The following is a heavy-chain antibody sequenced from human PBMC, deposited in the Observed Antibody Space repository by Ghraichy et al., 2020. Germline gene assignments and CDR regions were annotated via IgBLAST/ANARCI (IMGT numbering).Heavy chain of an antibody. CDR2: INPSGGST. Sequence: ASVKVSCKASGYTFTSYYMHWVRQAPGQGLEWMGIINPSGGSTSYAQKFQGRVTMTRDTSTSTVYMELSSLRSEDTAVYYCARDYALNWNDFLGYFDYWGQGTLVTVSS. CDR1: GYTFTSYY. D-gene: IGHD1-1*01. CDR3: ARDYALNWNDFLGYFDY. J-gene: IGHJ4*02. V-gene: IGHV1-46*01.